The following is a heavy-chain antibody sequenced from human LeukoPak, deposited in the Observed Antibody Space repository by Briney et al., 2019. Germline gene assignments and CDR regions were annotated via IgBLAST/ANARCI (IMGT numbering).Heavy chain of an antibody. J-gene: IGHJ5*02. V-gene: IGHV4-39*01. CDR1: GGAISTSTNF. CDR2: MYYGGPA. Sequence: SETLSLTCTVSGGAISTSTNFWVWIRQPPGQGLEWSVSMYYGGPAYYNPSLSSSVTMALNTYKNKFSLKLSSVAAADTDVYYCASVIQEVGKPATYPWWFYPWGKGNMVTVS. CDR3: ASVIQEVGKPATYPWWFYP. D-gene: IGHD7-27*01.